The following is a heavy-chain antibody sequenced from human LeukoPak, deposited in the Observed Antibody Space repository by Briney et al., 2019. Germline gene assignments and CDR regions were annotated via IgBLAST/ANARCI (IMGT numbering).Heavy chain of an antibody. Sequence: SETLSLTCTVSGGSISSYYWSWIRQPPGKGLEWIGYIYYSGSTNYNPSLKSRVTISVDTSKNQFSLKLSSVTAADTAVYYCARDNAAYYDIMIGYCAFDVWGQGTMVTVSS. CDR1: GGSISSYY. D-gene: IGHD3-9*01. J-gene: IGHJ3*01. CDR2: IYYSGST. V-gene: IGHV4-59*01. CDR3: ARDNAAYYDIMIGYCAFDV.